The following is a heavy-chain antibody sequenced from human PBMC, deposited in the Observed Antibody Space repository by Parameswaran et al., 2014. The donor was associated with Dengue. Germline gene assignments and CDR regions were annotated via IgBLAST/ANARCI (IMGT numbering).Heavy chain of an antibody. J-gene: IGHJ4*02. V-gene: IGHV3-66*01. Sequence: RWIRQPPGKGLEWVSVIYSGGSTYYADSVKGRFTISRDNSKNTLYLQMNSLRAEDTAVYYCARESNYWGQGTLVTVSS. CDR2: IYSGGST. CDR3: ARESNY. D-gene: IGHD6-6*01.